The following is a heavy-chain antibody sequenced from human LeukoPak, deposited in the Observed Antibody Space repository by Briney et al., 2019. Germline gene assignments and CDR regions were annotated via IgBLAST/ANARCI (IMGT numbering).Heavy chain of an antibody. Sequence: GGSLRLSCAASGFTFSSYGMHWVRQAPGKGLEWVAFIRYDGSNKYYADSVKGRFTISRDNSKNTLYLQMNSLRAEDTAVYYCARTSGYSGYELMMFDYWGQGTLVTVSS. CDR2: IRYDGSNK. CDR3: ARTSGYSGYELMMFDY. CDR1: GFTFSSYG. D-gene: IGHD5-12*01. J-gene: IGHJ4*02. V-gene: IGHV3-30*02.